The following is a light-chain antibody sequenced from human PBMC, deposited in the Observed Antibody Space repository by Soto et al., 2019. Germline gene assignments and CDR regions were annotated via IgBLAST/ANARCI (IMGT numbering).Light chain of an antibody. V-gene: IGKV3-11*01. J-gene: IGKJ4*01. CDR1: QSVSIY. CDR3: QHRGNWPLT. CDR2: DAS. Sequence: EIVLTQSPGTLSLSPGERATLSCRASQSVSIYLAWYQQKPGQAPRLLIYDASNRATGIPARFSGRGSGTDFTLTISSLEPEDFAVYYCQHRGNWPLTFGGGTKVEIK.